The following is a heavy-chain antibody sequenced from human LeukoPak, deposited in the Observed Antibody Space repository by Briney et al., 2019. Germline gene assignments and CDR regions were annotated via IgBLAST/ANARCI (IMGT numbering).Heavy chain of an antibody. Sequence: ASVKVSCKASGYTFTSYGISWVRQAPGQGLEWMGWISAYNGNTNYAQKLQGRVTMTTDTSTSTAYMELRSPRSDDTAVYYCARDGHCTNGVCYTRNYYYYYMDVWGKGTTVTVSS. CDR1: GYTFTSYG. J-gene: IGHJ6*03. CDR2: ISAYNGNT. V-gene: IGHV1-18*01. CDR3: ARDGHCTNGVCYTRNYYYYYMDV. D-gene: IGHD2-8*01.